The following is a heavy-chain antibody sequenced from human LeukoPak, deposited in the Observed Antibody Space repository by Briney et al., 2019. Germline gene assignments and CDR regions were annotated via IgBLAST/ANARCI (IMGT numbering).Heavy chain of an antibody. CDR2: INSDGSST. Sequence: PGGSLRLSCAASGFTFSSYWMHWVRQAPGKGPVWVSRINSDGSSTSYADSVKGRFTISRDNAKNSLYLQMNSLRAEDTAVYYCARRSGSYYVDYWGQGTLVTVSS. D-gene: IGHD1-26*01. CDR1: GFTFSSYW. CDR3: ARRSGSYYVDY. V-gene: IGHV3-74*01. J-gene: IGHJ4*02.